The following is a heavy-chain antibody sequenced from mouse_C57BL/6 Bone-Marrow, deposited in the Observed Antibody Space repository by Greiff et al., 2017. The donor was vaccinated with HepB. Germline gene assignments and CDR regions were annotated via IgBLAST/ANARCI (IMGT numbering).Heavy chain of an antibody. CDR3: ARHYYGSSPLYYFDY. V-gene: IGHV1-59*01. CDR2: IDPSDSYT. J-gene: IGHJ2*01. D-gene: IGHD1-1*01. Sequence: QVQLKQPGAELVRPGTSVKLSCKASGYTFTSYWMHWVKQRPGQGLEWIGVIDPSDSYTNYNQKFKGKATLTVDTSSSTAYMQLSSLTSEDSAVYYCARHYYGSSPLYYFDYWGQGTTLTVSS. CDR1: GYTFTSYW.